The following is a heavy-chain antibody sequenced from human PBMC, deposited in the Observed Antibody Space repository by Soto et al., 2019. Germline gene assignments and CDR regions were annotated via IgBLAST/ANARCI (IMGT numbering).Heavy chain of an antibody. CDR1: GFTFSSYA. CDR2: ISGSDDST. Sequence: EVQLLESGGGLVQPGESLRLSCAASGFTFSSYAMSWVRQAPGKGLEWVSVISGSDDSTYYADSVKGRFTISRDNSKNTLYLQMNSLRAEDTAVYYCAKRSSSFTFDCWGQGTLVTVSS. CDR3: AKRSSSFTFDC. V-gene: IGHV3-23*01. D-gene: IGHD6-6*01. J-gene: IGHJ4*02.